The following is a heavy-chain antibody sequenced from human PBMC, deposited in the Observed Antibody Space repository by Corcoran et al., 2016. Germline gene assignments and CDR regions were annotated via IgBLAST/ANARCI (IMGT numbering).Heavy chain of an antibody. J-gene: IGHJ6*02. CDR3: ARLQTRYYYYYYGMDV. V-gene: IGHV1-8*01. CDR1: GYTFTSYD. CDR2: MNPNSGNT. Sequence: QVQLVQSGAEVKKPGASVKVSCKASGYTFTSYDINWVRQATGQGLEWMGWMNPNSGNTGYAQKFQGRVTMTRNTSISTAYMELSSLRSEDTAVYYCARLQTRYYYYYYGMDVWGQGTTVTVSS.